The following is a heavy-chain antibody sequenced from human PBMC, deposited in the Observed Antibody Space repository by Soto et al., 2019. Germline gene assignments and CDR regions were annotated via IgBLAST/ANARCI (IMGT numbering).Heavy chain of an antibody. CDR2: ISAYNGNT. CDR3: ARDYYGSSGYRGNFDY. V-gene: IGHV1-18*01. CDR1: GYTFTSYG. Sequence: ASVKVSCKASGYTFTSYGISWVRQAPGQGLEWMGWISAYNGNTNYAQRLQGRVTMTTDTSTSTAYMELRSLRSDDTAVYYCARDYYGSSGYRGNFDYWGQGTLVTVSS. D-gene: IGHD3-22*01. J-gene: IGHJ4*02.